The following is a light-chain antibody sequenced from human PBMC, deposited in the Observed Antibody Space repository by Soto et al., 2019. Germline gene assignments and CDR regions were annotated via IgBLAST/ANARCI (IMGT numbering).Light chain of an antibody. Sequence: DIQMTQSPSTLSASVGDRVTITFRASQSISSWLAWYQQKPGKAPKLLMSATSTLQSDVPSRFSGSGSGTDFTLTIGCLQSEDLATYYCQQYYTYPWTFGQGTKVDI. CDR2: ATS. CDR1: QSISSW. CDR3: QQYYTYPWT. V-gene: IGKV1-5*01. J-gene: IGKJ1*01.